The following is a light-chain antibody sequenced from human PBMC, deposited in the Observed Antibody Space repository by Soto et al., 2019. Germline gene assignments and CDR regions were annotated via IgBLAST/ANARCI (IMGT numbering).Light chain of an antibody. CDR3: QQYDNLSPFT. CDR1: QDISNY. V-gene: IGKV1-33*01. J-gene: IGKJ3*01. Sequence: DIQMTQSPSSLSASVGDRVTITCQASQDISNYLNWYQQKPGKAPKLLIYDASNLETGVPSRFSGSGSGPDFTFTISSLQPEDIATYYCQQYDNLSPFTFGPGTKVDIK. CDR2: DAS.